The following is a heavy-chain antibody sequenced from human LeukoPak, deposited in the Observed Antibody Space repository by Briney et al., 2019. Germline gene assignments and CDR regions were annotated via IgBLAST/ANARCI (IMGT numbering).Heavy chain of an antibody. CDR1: GYTFTGYY. J-gene: IGHJ4*02. CDR3: ARNYSDSSRGYYFDY. D-gene: IGHD3-22*01. V-gene: IGHV1-2*02. CDR2: INPNSGGT. Sequence: GASVKVSCTASGYTFTGYYMHWVRQAPGQGLEWMGWINPNSGGTNYAQKFQGRFTMTRDTSISTAYMELSSLRSEDTAVYYCARNYSDSSRGYYFDYWGQGTLVTVSS.